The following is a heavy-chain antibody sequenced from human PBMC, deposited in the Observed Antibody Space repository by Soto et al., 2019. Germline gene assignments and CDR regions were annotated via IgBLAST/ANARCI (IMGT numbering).Heavy chain of an antibody. Sequence: AASGKVSYKASGGTFSSYAISWVRQAPGQGLVWLGGIIPIFGTATYAQKFQGRVTITADESTSTAYMELSSLRSEDTAVYYCARVRGILYDFWNGLDAFDFSGQGTLVPVSS. J-gene: IGHJ3*01. D-gene: IGHD3-3*01. CDR1: GGTFSSYA. CDR2: IIPIFGTA. CDR3: ARVRGILYDFWNGLDAFDF. V-gene: IGHV1-69*01.